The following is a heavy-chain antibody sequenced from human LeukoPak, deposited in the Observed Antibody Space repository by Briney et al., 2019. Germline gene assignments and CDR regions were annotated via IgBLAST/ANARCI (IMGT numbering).Heavy chain of an antibody. CDR3: ARDGIVGAFDY. Sequence: SETLSLTCTVSGGSISSSSYYWGWIRQPPGKGLEWIASIYHSGYTYYNASLKSRVTLSVDTSKNQFSLNLRSVTAADTAVYYCARDGIVGAFDYWGQGTLVTVSS. V-gene: IGHV4-39*07. CDR2: IYHSGYT. J-gene: IGHJ4*02. CDR1: GGSISSSSYY. D-gene: IGHD1-26*01.